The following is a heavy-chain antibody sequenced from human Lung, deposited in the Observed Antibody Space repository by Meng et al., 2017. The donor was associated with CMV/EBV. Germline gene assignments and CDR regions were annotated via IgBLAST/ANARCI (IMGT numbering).Heavy chain of an antibody. CDR2: LIPVLNKA. Sequence: QVQPVQSGAEVKKPGSSVKVACKTSGGSFSTYTFSWVRQAPGQGLEWMGGLIPVLNKAKSAPRFQDRVTFTADETTTTAYMELSSLTFEGTAVYFCARGRGNQPLFDFWGQGTLVTVSS. CDR3: ARGRGNQPLFDF. J-gene: IGHJ4*02. V-gene: IGHV1-69*10. CDR1: GGSFSTYT. D-gene: IGHD2/OR15-2a*01.